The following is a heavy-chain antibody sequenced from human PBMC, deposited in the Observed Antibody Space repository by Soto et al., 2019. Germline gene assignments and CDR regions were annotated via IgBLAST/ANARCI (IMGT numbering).Heavy chain of an antibody. J-gene: IGHJ4*02. CDR2: INAGNGNT. Sequence: QVQLVQSGAEVKKPGASVKVSCKASGYTFTSYAMHWVRQAPGLRLEWMGWINAGNGNTKYSQKFQGRVTITRDTSASTAYMELSSLRSEDTAVYYCARSSSMANWGQGTLVTVSS. CDR1: GYTFTSYA. V-gene: IGHV1-3*01. CDR3: ARSSSMAN.